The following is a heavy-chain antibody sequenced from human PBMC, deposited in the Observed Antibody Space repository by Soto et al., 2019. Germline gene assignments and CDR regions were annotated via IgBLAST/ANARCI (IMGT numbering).Heavy chain of an antibody. CDR1: GDSVTSGSYY. V-gene: IGHV4-61*01. CDR2: INHSGST. D-gene: IGHD2-2*01. CDR3: AILPSYCSSTSCQGEGGWFDP. Sequence: SETLSLTCIVSGDSVTSGSYYWTWLRQPPGKGLEWIGEINHSGSTNYNPSLKSRVTISLDTSKNQFSLKLSSVTAADTAVYYCAILPSYCSSTSCQGEGGWFDPWGQGTLVTVSS. J-gene: IGHJ5*02.